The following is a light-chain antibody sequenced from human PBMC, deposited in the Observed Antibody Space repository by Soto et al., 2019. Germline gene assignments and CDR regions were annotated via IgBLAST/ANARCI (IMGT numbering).Light chain of an antibody. V-gene: IGKV2D-29*01. J-gene: IGKJ4*01. Sequence: EIVMTQTPLSLSVTPGQSASISCRSSQTVLRSNGKSYLYWYLQKAGQAPQLLIYEVSKRFSGVPDRFSGSGAGTDFTLKISRVEAEDVGVYYCLQSLQFPLTFGGGTKVEIK. CDR3: LQSLQFPLT. CDR1: QTVLRSNGKSY. CDR2: EVS.